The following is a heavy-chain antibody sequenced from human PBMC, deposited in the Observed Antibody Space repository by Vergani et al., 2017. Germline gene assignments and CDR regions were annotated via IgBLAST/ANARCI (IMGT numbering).Heavy chain of an antibody. CDR1: GGTISSYA. CDR3: ARAAPDYGGNGNAFDI. J-gene: IGHJ3*02. CDR2: IIPIFGTA. D-gene: IGHD4-23*01. Sequence: QVQLVQSGAEVKKPGSSVKVSCKASGGTISSYAISWVRQAPGQGLEWMGRIIPIFGTANYAQKFQGRVTITADKSTSTAYMELSSLRSEDTAVYYCARAAPDYGGNGNAFDIWGQGTMVTVSS. V-gene: IGHV1-69*14.